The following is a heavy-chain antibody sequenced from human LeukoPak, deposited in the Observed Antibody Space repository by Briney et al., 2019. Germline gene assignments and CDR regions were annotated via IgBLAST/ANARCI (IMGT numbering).Heavy chain of an antibody. Sequence: PSETLSLTCTVSGGSISSYYWSWIRQPPGKGLEWIGYIYYSGSTNYNPSLKSRVTISVDTSKNQFSLKLSSVTAADTAVYYCARGRYDFWSGYYFVSAFDIWGQGTMVTVSS. D-gene: IGHD3-3*01. CDR1: GGSISSYY. CDR2: IYYSGST. J-gene: IGHJ3*02. V-gene: IGHV4-59*01. CDR3: ARGRYDFWSGYYFVSAFDI.